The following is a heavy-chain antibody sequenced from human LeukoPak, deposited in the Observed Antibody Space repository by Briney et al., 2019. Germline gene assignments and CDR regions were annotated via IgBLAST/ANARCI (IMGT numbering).Heavy chain of an antibody. J-gene: IGHJ5*02. Sequence: GGSLRLSCAASGFTFNNYDTNWVRQAPGKGLEWVSSINGRADEAHHADSVKGRFTISRDNSKNTLYLQMNSLRAEDTALYYCAKGGTINGWSLCDPWGPGTPVTVSS. CDR2: INGRADEA. CDR3: AKGGTINGWSLCDP. V-gene: IGHV3-23*01. CDR1: GFTFNNYD. D-gene: IGHD6-19*01.